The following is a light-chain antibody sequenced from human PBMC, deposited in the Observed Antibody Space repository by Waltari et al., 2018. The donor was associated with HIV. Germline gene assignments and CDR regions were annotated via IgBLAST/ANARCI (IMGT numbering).Light chain of an antibody. CDR2: KDN. CDR1: ILRGKY. CDR3: QVWDSNTYVT. J-gene: IGLJ3*02. Sequence: SSDLTQPPSVSVSPGQTASITCFGDILRGKYACWYQKRPGAATVLVIYKDNKRHSGIPERCSGSNSGDTATLTISGTQAMDEADYYCQVWDSNTYVTFGGGTKLTVL. V-gene: IGLV3-1*01.